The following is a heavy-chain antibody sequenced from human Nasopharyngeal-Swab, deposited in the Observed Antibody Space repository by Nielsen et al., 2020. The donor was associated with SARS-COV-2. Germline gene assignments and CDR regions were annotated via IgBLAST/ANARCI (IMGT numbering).Heavy chain of an antibody. CDR1: GFTFSTYS. CDR2: ISSSSSYI. J-gene: IGHJ4*02. CDR3: ARDRRGGSYSSFDY. Sequence: GESLKISCAASGFTFSTYSMNWVRRAPGKGLEWVSSISSSSSYIYYADSVKGRFTISRDNAKNSLYLQMNSLRAEDTAVYYCARDRRGGSYSSFDYWGQGTLVTVSS. V-gene: IGHV3-21*01. D-gene: IGHD1-26*01.